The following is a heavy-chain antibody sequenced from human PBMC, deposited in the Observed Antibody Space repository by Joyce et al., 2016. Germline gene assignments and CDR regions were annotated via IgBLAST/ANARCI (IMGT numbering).Heavy chain of an antibody. V-gene: IGHV3-30*04. CDR2: ISYDRSNK. Sequence: QVQLVESGGGVVQPGRSLRLSCAASGFTFSSYAMHGVRQAPGKGLEWVAVISYDRSNKYYADSVKGRFTISRDNSKNTLYLQMNSLRAEDTAVYYCARGRPLVVAATEFDYWGQGTLVTVSS. D-gene: IGHD2-15*01. J-gene: IGHJ4*02. CDR3: ARGRPLVVAATEFDY. CDR1: GFTFSSYA.